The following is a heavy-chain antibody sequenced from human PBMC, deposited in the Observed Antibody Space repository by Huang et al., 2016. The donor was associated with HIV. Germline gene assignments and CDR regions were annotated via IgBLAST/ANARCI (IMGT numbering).Heavy chain of an antibody. Sequence: QVQLVESGGGVVQPGRSLRLSCAASRFTFSNYAMHWVRQARGKGLEWVAGISYDGSNKNYADSVKGRFTISRDNSKNTLSLQMNSLRAEDTAVYYCARDLWLRDLYYYYYMDVWGKGTTVTVSS. J-gene: IGHJ6*03. CDR1: RFTFSNYA. CDR3: ARDLWLRDLYYYYYMDV. CDR2: ISYDGSNK. D-gene: IGHD5-12*01. V-gene: IGHV3-30-3*01.